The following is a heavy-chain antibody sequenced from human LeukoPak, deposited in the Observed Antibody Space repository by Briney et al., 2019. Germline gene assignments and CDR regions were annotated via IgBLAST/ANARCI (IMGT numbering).Heavy chain of an antibody. V-gene: IGHV3-23*01. D-gene: IGHD3-16*01. Sequence: GGSLRLSCAASGFTFSSFAMSWVRQAPGKGLEWVSAISGRGDSTYYADSVKGRFTISRHNSKNTLYLQMNSLRAEDTAVYYCAKDWGNIMNDQPIPFDYWGQGTLVTVSS. CDR2: ISGRGDST. CDR1: GFTFSSFA. J-gene: IGHJ4*02. CDR3: AKDWGNIMNDQPIPFDY.